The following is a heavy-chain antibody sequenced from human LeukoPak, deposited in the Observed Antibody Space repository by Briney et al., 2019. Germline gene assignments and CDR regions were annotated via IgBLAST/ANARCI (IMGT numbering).Heavy chain of an antibody. J-gene: IGHJ4*02. Sequence: PGGSLRLSCAASKFTFSHFGMHWVRQAPGKGLEWVAVIWNDGSNQYYAESVKGRFTVSRDNSQSMVYLQMNSLRPEDTAVYYCAKDAQRGFHYSNSLENWGQGTLVTVSS. CDR3: AKDAQRGFHYSNSLEN. V-gene: IGHV3-33*06. CDR2: IWNDGSNQ. D-gene: IGHD4-11*01. CDR1: KFTFSHFG.